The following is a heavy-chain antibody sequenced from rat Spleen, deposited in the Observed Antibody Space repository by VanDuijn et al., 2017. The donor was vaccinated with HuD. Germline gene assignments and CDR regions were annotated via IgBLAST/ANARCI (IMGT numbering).Heavy chain of an antibody. J-gene: IGHJ3*01. D-gene: IGHD1-10*01. Sequence: EVQLMESGGGLVQPGKSLKLSCAASGFTFSNYDMAWVRQAPTKGLEWIASISTGGGNTYYRDSVKGRFTISRDNAKNTQYLQMDSLRSEDTATYFCTRHGIYNNYGWFAYWGQGTLVTVSS. V-gene: IGHV5S13*01. CDR3: TRHGIYNNYGWFAY. CDR2: ISTGGGNT. CDR1: GFTFSNYD.